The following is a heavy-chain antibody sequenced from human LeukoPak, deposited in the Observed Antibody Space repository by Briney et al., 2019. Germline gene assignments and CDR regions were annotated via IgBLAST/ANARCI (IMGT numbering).Heavy chain of an antibody. V-gene: IGHV1-18*01. CDR3: ARDLPGAAVEGTTRGMDV. J-gene: IGHJ6*02. CDR1: GYIFTSRG. CDR2: ISAYNGNT. D-gene: IGHD6-19*01. Sequence: ASVKVSCKASGYIFTSRGITWVREAPGQGLEWMGWISAYNGNTNYAQNVQGRVTVTRDTSTSTAYMELRSLRSDDTAVYFCARDLPGAAVEGTTRGMDVWGQGTTVTVSS.